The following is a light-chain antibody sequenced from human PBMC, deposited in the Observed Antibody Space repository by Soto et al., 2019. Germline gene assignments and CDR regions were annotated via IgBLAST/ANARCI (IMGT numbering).Light chain of an antibody. V-gene: IGKV3-20*01. CDR3: QQYGSSPRS. J-gene: IGKJ1*01. Sequence: EVVLTQSPGTLSLSPGESATLSCRASQSVSGTYLAWYQQRPGQAPRLLIYGASTRATGIPDRFSGSGSGTDFRDTGSGTDFTLTISRLEPEDFAVYYCQQYGSSPRSFGQGTKVEIK. CDR2: GAS. CDR1: QSVSGTY.